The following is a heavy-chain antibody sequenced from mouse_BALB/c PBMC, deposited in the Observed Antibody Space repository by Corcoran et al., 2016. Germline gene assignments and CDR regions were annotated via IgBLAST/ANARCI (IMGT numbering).Heavy chain of an antibody. Sequence: QNQLVQSGPALKKPGETVKISCKASGYTFTNYGMNWVMQAPGKGLKWMGWINTYTGEPTYADDFKGRFAFSLETSASTAYLQINNLKNEDTATYFCARWGSSGYVSYWGQGTLVTVST. CDR3: ARWGSSGYVSY. CDR1: GYTFTNYG. V-gene: IGHV9-3-1*01. D-gene: IGHD3-1*01. J-gene: IGHJ3*01. CDR2: INTYTGEP.